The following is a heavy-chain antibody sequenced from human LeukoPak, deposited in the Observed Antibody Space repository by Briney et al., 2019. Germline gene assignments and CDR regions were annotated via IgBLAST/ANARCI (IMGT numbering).Heavy chain of an antibody. CDR1: GGSISSGGYY. J-gene: IGHJ4*02. V-gene: IGHV4-30-2*01. Sequence: SETLSLTCIVSGGSISSGGYYWSWIRQPPGKGLEWIGYIYHSGSTYYNPSLKSRVTISVDRSKNQFSLKLSSVTAADTAVYYCASLSHTVVTPRGYFDYWGQGTLVTASS. CDR3: ASLSHTVVTPRGYFDY. D-gene: IGHD4-23*01. CDR2: IYHSGST.